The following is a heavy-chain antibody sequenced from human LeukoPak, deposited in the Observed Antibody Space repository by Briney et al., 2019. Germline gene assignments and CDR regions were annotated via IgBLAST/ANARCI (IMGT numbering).Heavy chain of an antibody. CDR1: GFTLSLFA. Sequence: PGGSLRLSCAASGFTLSLFAMHWVRQAPGKGLEWVSAISGSGGATYHADADSVKGRFTISRDNSKNPLYLEINNLRAEDTAVYYCAKDGYNYDSSGHFDYWGQGTLVTVSS. J-gene: IGHJ4*02. D-gene: IGHD3-22*01. CDR2: ISGSGGAT. CDR3: AKDGYNYDSSGHFDY. V-gene: IGHV3-23*01.